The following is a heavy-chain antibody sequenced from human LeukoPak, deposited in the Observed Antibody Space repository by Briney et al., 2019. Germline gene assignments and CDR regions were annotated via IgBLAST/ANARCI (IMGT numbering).Heavy chain of an antibody. CDR2: ITGSAGST. J-gene: IGHJ4*02. Sequence: GGSLRLSCAASGFTFSYYSMSWVRQAPGRGLEWVPGITGSAGSTHYADSVKGRFTISRDNTKNTLYLQMNSLRAEDTAIYYCAKSSYYDSSGYYREYYFDYWGQGTLVTVSS. V-gene: IGHV3-23*01. D-gene: IGHD3-22*01. CDR3: AKSSYYDSSGYYREYYFDY. CDR1: GFTFSYYS.